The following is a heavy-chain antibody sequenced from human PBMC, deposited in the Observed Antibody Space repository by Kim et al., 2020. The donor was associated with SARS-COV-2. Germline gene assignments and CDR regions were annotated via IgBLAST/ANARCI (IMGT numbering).Heavy chain of an antibody. D-gene: IGHD1-26*01. Sequence: KGRFTISRKNSKNPRYLKMNSLRAEDTAVYYCARDGISMGGSYYWETGFDYWGQGTLVTVSS. V-gene: IGHV3-30*07. J-gene: IGHJ4*02. CDR3: ARDGISMGGSYYWETGFDY.